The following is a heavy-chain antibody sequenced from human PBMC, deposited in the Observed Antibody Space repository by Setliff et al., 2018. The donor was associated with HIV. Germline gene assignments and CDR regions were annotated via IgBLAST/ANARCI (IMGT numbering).Heavy chain of an antibody. Sequence: PGGSLRLSCAASGFTFSAYGMHWVRQAPGEGLVWISRINSDGRSTNYADSVKGRFTISRDNAKNTLYLQLNSLRVEDTAVYFCASWRVHRYAFDIWGLGTRVTVSS. CDR2: INSDGRST. J-gene: IGHJ3*02. D-gene: IGHD1-1*01. CDR1: GFTFSAYG. CDR3: ASWRVHRYAFDI. V-gene: IGHV3-74*01.